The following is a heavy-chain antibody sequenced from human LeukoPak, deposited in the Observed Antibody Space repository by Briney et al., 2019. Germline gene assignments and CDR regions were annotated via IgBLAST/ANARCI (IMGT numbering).Heavy chain of an antibody. CDR3: AKDGGSWSFDY. CDR1: GFNFSYYG. V-gene: IGHV3-30*02. J-gene: IGHJ4*02. D-gene: IGHD6-13*01. Sequence: PGGSLRLSCTASGFNFSYYGMRWVRQAPGKGLKWVAFIRYDGSNKYYVDSVKGRFTISRDNSKKTLDLQMVSLRAEDTGLYYCAKDGGSWSFDYWGQGTLVTVSS. CDR2: IRYDGSNK.